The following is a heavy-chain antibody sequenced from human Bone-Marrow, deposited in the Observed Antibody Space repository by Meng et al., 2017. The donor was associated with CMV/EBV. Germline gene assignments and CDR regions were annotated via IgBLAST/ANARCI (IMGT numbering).Heavy chain of an antibody. CDR1: GFTFSSYW. CDR2: INSDGSST. J-gene: IGHJ5*02. V-gene: IGHV3-74*01. Sequence: GESLKISCAASGFTFSSYWMHWVRQAPGKGLVWVSRINSDGSSTSYADSVKGRFTNSRDNAKNTLYLQMNSLRAEDTAVYYCARGRNWFDPWGQGTLVTVSS. CDR3: ARGRNWFDP.